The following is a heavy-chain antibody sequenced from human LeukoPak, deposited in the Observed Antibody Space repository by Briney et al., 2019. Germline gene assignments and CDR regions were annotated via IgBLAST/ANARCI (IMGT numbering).Heavy chain of an antibody. CDR2: IKNDETEV. V-gene: IGHV3-7*01. CDR3: ARSWLIVGATPPTDV. Sequence: GGSLRLSCAASGFTFSNYWMTWIRPTPEKGLEWVASIKNDETEVHYVDSVKGRFTISRDNAKNSLYLQMNSLRAEDTAVYYCARSWLIVGATPPTDVWGQGTTVSVSS. D-gene: IGHD1-26*01. J-gene: IGHJ6*02. CDR1: GFTFSNYW.